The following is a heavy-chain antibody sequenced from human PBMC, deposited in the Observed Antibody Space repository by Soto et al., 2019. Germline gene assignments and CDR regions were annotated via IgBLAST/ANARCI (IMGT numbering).Heavy chain of an antibody. V-gene: IGHV4-34*01. CDR2: INHSGST. CDR1: GGSFSGCY. D-gene: IGHD3-16*02. CDR3: ASSLGGSVWGSYRNNPYYYYYGMDV. J-gene: IGHJ6*02. Sequence: SETLSLTCAVYGGSFSGCYWSWIRQPPGKGLEWIGEINHSGSTNYNPSLKSRVTISVDTSKNQFSLKLSSVTAADTAVYYCASSLGGSVWGSYRNNPYYYYYGMDVWGQGTTVTVSS.